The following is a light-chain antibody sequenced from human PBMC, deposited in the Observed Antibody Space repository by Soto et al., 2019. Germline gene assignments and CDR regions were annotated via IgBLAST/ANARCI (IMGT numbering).Light chain of an antibody. CDR3: SSYATGSTLV. J-gene: IGLJ1*01. CDR2: DVN. Sequence: QSALTQPASVSGSPGQSITISCTGTSSDVGGYNFVSWYQHHPGKAPKLIICDVNNRPSGISSRFSGSKSGNTASLTISGLQAEDEADYYCSSYATGSTLVLGTGTKVTVL. V-gene: IGLV2-14*03. CDR1: SSDVGGYNF.